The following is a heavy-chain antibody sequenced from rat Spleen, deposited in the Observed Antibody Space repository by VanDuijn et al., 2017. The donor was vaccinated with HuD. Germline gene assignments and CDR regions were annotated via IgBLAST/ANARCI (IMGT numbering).Heavy chain of an antibody. D-gene: IGHD1-11*01. CDR3: TRVYGDY. V-gene: IGHV2S12*01. Sequence: QVQLKESGPGLVQPSQTLSLTCTVSGFSLTSNGVSWVRQPPGKGLEWIAAISSGGSTYYNSALKSRLSISRDTSKSQVFLKMNSLQTEDTAIYFCTRVYGDYWGQGVMVTVSS. CDR1: GFSLTSNG. J-gene: IGHJ2*01. CDR2: ISSGGST.